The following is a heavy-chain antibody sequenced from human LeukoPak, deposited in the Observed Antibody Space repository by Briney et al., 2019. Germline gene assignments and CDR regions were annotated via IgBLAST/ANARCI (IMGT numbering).Heavy chain of an antibody. V-gene: IGHV3-21*01. J-gene: IGHJ4*02. CDR2: ISSSSSYI. CDR1: GFTFSSYS. CDR3: ARDISPPPYFDY. Sequence: GGSLRLSCAAFGFTFSSYSMNWVRQAPGKGLEWVSSISSSSSYIYYADSVKGRFTISRDNAKNSLYLQMNSLKAEDTAVYYCARDISPPPYFDYWGQGTLVTVSS.